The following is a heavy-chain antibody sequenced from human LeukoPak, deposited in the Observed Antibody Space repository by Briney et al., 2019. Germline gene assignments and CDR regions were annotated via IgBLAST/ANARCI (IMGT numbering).Heavy chain of an antibody. Sequence: GGSLRLSCAASGFTFRNLGMHWVRQAPGKGLEWVAVISYDGSNKYYADSVKGRFTISRDNSKNTLYLQMNSLRAGDTAVYYCAKIHLVGANDAYNWFDPWGQGTLVTVSS. CDR1: GFTFRNLG. V-gene: IGHV3-30*18. D-gene: IGHD1-26*01. J-gene: IGHJ5*02. CDR3: AKIHLVGANDAYNWFDP. CDR2: ISYDGSNK.